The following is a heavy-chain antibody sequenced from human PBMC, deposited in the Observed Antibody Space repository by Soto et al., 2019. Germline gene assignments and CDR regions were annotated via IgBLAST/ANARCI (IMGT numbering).Heavy chain of an antibody. D-gene: IGHD1-1*01. CDR1: GSIFHSFS. V-gene: IGHV3-30*04. CDR2: ISYDGSRQ. CDR3: ATELEFRRYFDY. Sequence: GGSLRLSCVAPGSIFHSFSMNWVRQTPDKGLEWVAVISYDGSRQYYGDSVKGRFTISRDNSKNTLFLQMNSLRPEDTAVYYCATELEFRRYFDYWGQGTLVTVSS. J-gene: IGHJ4*02.